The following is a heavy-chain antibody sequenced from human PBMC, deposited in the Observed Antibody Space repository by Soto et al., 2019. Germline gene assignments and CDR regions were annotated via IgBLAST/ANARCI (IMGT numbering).Heavy chain of an antibody. CDR3: ARHRHPRGTVGATSPLDP. CDR1: GYRFSSFW. J-gene: IGHJ5*02. V-gene: IGHV5-51*01. Sequence: PGESLKISCQGSGYRFSSFWIGWVRQMPGKGLEWMGIAQPGHSDTRYSPAFQGHVTISADESTNTAYLQWSSLRASDTAMYFCARHRHPRGTVGATSPLDPWGQGTQVTVSS. D-gene: IGHD1-26*01. CDR2: AQPGHSDT.